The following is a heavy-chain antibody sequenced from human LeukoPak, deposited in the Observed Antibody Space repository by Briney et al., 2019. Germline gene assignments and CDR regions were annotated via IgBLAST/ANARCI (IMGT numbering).Heavy chain of an antibody. CDR1: GFTFSGYS. CDR2: ISTSSSYI. D-gene: IGHD3-22*01. CDR3: AKKGGLGGSGYSDY. Sequence: GGSLRLSCGASGFTFSGYSMNWVRQAPGKGLEWVSSISTSSSYIYYADSVKGRFTISRDNAKKSLYLQMNSLRAEDTAVYYCAKKGGLGGSGYSDYWGQGTLVTVSS. J-gene: IGHJ4*02. V-gene: IGHV3-21*04.